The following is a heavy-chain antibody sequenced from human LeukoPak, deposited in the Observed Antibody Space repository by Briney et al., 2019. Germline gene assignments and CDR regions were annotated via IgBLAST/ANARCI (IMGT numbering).Heavy chain of an antibody. CDR2: IYHSGST. D-gene: IGHD2-2*01. CDR3: ARTKYHLSIGCLEY. Sequence: PSETLSLTFVVSGYSISSGYYWGWVRQPPGKGLEWIGTIYHSGSTYYNPSLKSRVTLSVDTSKNQFSLRLSSVTAADTAVYYCARTKYHLSIGCLEYWGQGTLVTVSS. J-gene: IGHJ4*02. CDR1: GYSISSGYY. V-gene: IGHV4-38-2*01.